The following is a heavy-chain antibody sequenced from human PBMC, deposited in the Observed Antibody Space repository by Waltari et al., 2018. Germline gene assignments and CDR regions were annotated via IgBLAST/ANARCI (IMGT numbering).Heavy chain of an antibody. CDR2: ISSSSSYI. CDR1: GFTFSSYS. CDR3: ATQFSGYADY. Sequence: EVQLVESGGGLVKPGGSLRLSCAASGFTFSSYSMNWVRQAPGKWLEWVSSISSSSSYIYYADSVKGRVTISRDNAKNSLYLQMNSLRAEDTAVYYCATQFSGYADYWGQGTLVTVSS. D-gene: IGHD5-12*01. J-gene: IGHJ4*02. V-gene: IGHV3-21*01.